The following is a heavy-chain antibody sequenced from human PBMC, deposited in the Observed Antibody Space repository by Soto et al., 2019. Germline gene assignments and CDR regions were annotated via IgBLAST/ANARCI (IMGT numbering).Heavy chain of an antibody. J-gene: IGHJ3*02. CDR3: GSTRLRYCAWLGPHAFDI. D-gene: IGHD3-9*01. Sequence: PPDTLCLTCSDTGGSVRSYYWSWIRRPPGKGLEWIGYIYDSGSTNYNPSLKSRVNISVDTSKNQCSRKLSSVTAADTAVYYCGSTRLRYCAWLGPHAFDIWGQGTMVTV. CDR2: IYDSGST. V-gene: IGHV4-59*02. CDR1: GGSVRSYY.